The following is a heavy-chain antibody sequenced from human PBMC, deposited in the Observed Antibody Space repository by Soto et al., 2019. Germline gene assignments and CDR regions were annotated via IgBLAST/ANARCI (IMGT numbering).Heavy chain of an antibody. CDR3: ARVNYGNYYYYYGMDV. V-gene: IGHV4-59*01. CDR2: IYYSGST. J-gene: IGHJ6*02. Sequence: SETLSLTCTVSGGSISSYYWSWIRQPPGKGLEWIGYIYYSGSTNYNPSLKSRVTISVDTSKNQFSLKLNSVTAADTAVYYCARVNYGNYYYYYGMDVWGQGTTVTVSS. D-gene: IGHD4-17*01. CDR1: GGSISSYY.